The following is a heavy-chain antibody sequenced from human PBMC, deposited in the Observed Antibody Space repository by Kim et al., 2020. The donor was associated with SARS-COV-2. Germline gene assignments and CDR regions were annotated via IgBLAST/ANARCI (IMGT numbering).Heavy chain of an antibody. V-gene: IGHV3-23*01. CDR3: AKEDLGNIAAVGDYFDY. J-gene: IGHJ4*02. Sequence: AKGRYTISRDNSKNTLYLQMNSLRAEDTAVYYCAKEDLGNIAAVGDYFDYWGQGTLDTVSS. D-gene: IGHD6-13*01.